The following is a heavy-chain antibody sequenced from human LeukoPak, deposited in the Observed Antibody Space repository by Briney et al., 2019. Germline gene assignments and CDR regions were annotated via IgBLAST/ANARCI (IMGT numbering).Heavy chain of an antibody. CDR2: INHSGST. CDR3: ARLRRNYVIDY. J-gene: IGHJ4*02. V-gene: IGHV4-34*01. D-gene: IGHD4-11*01. CDR1: GGSISSYY. Sequence: SETLSLTCTVSGGSISSYYWSWVRQPPGKGLEWIGEINHSGSTNYNPSLKSRVTISVDTSKNQFSLKLSSVTAADTAVYYCARLRRNYVIDYWGQGTLVTVSS.